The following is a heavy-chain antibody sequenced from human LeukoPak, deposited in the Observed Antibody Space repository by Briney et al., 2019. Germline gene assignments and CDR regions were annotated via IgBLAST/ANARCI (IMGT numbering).Heavy chain of an antibody. J-gene: IGHJ4*02. CDR2: IYYSGNT. CDR3: AAPGWRDLFDY. CDR1: GGSISSSSYY. V-gene: IGHV4-39*01. D-gene: IGHD6-19*01. Sequence: SETLSLTCTVSGGSISSSSYYWGWIRQPPGKGLEWIGSIYYSGNTYYNPSLKSRGTISVDTSKNQFSLKLSSVTAADTAVYYCAAPGWRDLFDYWGQGTLVTVSS.